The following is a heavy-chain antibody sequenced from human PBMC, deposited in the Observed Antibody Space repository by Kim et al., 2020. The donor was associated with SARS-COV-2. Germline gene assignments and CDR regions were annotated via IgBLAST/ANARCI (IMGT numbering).Heavy chain of an antibody. V-gene: IGHV3-21*01. CDR1: GFTFSSYS. CDR2: ISSSSSYI. Sequence: GGSLRLSCAASGFTFSSYSMNWVRQAPGKGLEWVSSISSSSSYIYYADSVKGRFTISRDNAKNSLYLQMNSLRAEDTAVYYCARGRFVVVPAAPFDPWGQGTLVTVSS. J-gene: IGHJ5*02. CDR3: ARGRFVVVPAAPFDP. D-gene: IGHD2-2*01.